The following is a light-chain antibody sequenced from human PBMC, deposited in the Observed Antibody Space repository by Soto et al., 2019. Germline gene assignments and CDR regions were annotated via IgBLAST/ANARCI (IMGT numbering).Light chain of an antibody. Sequence: MTQSPATLSVSPGERVTLSCRASQSVRTSLAWYQQKPGQAPRLLIYGASTRATGIPARISGSGSGTEFTLTISSLQSEDFAVYYCQQYDNWPPLTFGGGTKVEIK. CDR1: QSVRTS. CDR2: GAS. V-gene: IGKV3-15*01. J-gene: IGKJ4*01. CDR3: QQYDNWPPLT.